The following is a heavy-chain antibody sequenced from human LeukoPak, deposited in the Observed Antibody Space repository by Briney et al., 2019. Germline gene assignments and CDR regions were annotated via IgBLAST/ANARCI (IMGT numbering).Heavy chain of an antibody. Sequence: KSSETLSLTCAVYGGSFSGYYWSWIRQPPGKGLEWIGEINHSGSTNYNPSLKSRVTISVDTSKNQFSLKLSSVTAADTAVYYCARRSFTMVRGPTGYSHSQLFDYWGQGTLVTVSS. CDR3: ARRSFTMVRGPTGYSHSQLFDY. CDR2: INHSGST. D-gene: IGHD3-10*01. J-gene: IGHJ4*02. V-gene: IGHV4-34*01. CDR1: GGSFSGYY.